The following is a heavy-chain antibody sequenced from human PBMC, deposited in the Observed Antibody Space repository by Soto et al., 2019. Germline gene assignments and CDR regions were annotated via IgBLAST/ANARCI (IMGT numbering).Heavy chain of an antibody. CDR1: GGSFSGYY. Sequence: PSETLSLTCAVYGGSFSGYYWSWIRQPPGKGLEWIGEINHSGSTNYNPSLKSRVTISVDTSKNQFSLKLSSVTAADTAVYYCARGRPLQTKLYYFDYWGQGTLVTSPQ. V-gene: IGHV4-34*01. D-gene: IGHD1-1*01. J-gene: IGHJ4*02. CDR2: INHSGST. CDR3: ARGRPLQTKLYYFDY.